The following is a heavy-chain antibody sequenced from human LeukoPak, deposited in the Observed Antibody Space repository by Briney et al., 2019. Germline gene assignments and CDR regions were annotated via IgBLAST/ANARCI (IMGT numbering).Heavy chain of an antibody. CDR2: ISYDGSKK. Sequence: GGSLRLSCAASGFTFSSYWMSWVRQAPGKGLEWVAFISYDGSKKYYADSVKGRFTISRDNSKNTLYLQVNSLRAEDTAVYYCANDAAQEQLSNLFYGMDVWGQGTTVTVSS. CDR3: ANDAAQEQLSNLFYGMDV. V-gene: IGHV3-30*18. CDR1: GFTFSSYW. J-gene: IGHJ6*02. D-gene: IGHD6-13*01.